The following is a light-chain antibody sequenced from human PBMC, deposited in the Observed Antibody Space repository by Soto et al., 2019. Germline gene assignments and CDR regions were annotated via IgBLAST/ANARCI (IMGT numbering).Light chain of an antibody. Sequence: DLQMTQSPSAMSASVGDTVTITCRASQGISNYLAWFQQKPGKVPERLIFGASSLQSGVPSRFSGRGYGTEFTLTISSLQPEDFATYYCLQHNTYPRTFGQGTKVEVK. CDR3: LQHNTYPRT. J-gene: IGKJ1*01. CDR1: QGISNY. CDR2: GAS. V-gene: IGKV1-17*03.